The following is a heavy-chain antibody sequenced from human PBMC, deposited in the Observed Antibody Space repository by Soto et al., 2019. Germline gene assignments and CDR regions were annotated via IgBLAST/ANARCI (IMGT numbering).Heavy chain of an antibody. CDR3: ARTYYYGSGSYTYYFDY. Sequence: GGSLRLSCAASGLTFSSYGMHWVRQAPGKGLEWVAVIWYDGSNKCYADSVKGRFTISRDNSKNTLYLQMNSLRAEDTAVYYCARTYYYGSGSYTYYFDYWGQGTLVTVSS. J-gene: IGHJ4*02. CDR1: GLTFSSYG. V-gene: IGHV3-33*01. CDR2: IWYDGSNK. D-gene: IGHD3-10*01.